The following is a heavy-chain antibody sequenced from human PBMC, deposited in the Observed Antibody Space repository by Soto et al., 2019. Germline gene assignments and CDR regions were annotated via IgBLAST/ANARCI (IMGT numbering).Heavy chain of an antibody. V-gene: IGHV1-69*12. CDR1: GGTFSTYA. Sequence: QVQLVQSGAEVKKPGSSVKVSCKASGGTFSTYAISWVRQAPGQGLEWMGGIIPIFGTADYAQKFQGRVTLTADESTSPASMELSSLRSEDTAVYYCASREHDVIGGNSYYAMDVWGQGTTVTVSS. J-gene: IGHJ6*02. CDR3: ASREHDVIGGNSYYAMDV. CDR2: IIPIFGTA. D-gene: IGHD1-26*01.